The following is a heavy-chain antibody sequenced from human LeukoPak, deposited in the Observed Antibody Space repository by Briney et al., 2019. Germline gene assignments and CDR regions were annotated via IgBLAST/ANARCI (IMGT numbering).Heavy chain of an antibody. CDR1: GFTFSSYG. V-gene: IGHV3-30*02. CDR3: AKFAQGSSGSFDY. CDR2: IPYDGSNN. D-gene: IGHD3-22*01. J-gene: IGHJ4*02. Sequence: GGSLRLSCAASGFTFSSYGMHWVRQAPGKGLEWVAVIPYDGSNNYYAESVKGRFTISRDNSKSTLYLQMNSLRAEDTAVYYCAKFAQGSSGSFDYWGQGTLVTVSS.